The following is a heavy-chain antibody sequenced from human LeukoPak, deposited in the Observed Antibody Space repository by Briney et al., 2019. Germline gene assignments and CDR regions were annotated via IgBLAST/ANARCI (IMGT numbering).Heavy chain of an antibody. CDR3: ARGTYYYDSSGYHPYYFDY. V-gene: IGHV4-34*01. Sequence: SETLSLTCAVYGGSFSGYYWSWIRQPPGKGLEWIGEINHSGRTNYNPSLKSRVTISVNTSKNQFSLKLSSVTAADTAVYYCARGTYYYDSSGYHPYYFDYWGQGTLVTVSS. D-gene: IGHD3-22*01. CDR1: GGSFSGYY. CDR2: INHSGRT. J-gene: IGHJ4*02.